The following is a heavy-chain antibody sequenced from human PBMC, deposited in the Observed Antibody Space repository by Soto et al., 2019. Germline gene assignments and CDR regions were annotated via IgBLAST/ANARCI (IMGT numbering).Heavy chain of an antibody. CDR3: ARIHTAKLGSSSGYYSLDY. Sequence: QVQLQQWGAGLLKPSETLSLTCAVYGGSFSGYYWSWIRQPPEKGLEWIGEINHSGSTNYNPSLKSRVTISVDTSKNQFSLKLSSVTAADTAVYYCARIHTAKLGSSSGYYSLDYWGQGTLVTVSS. CDR1: GGSFSGYY. V-gene: IGHV4-34*01. D-gene: IGHD3-22*01. CDR2: INHSGST. J-gene: IGHJ4*02.